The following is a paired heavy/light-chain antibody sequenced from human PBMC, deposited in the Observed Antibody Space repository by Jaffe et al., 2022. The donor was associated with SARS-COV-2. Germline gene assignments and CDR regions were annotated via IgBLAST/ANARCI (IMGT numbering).Light chain of an antibody. CDR3: SSYAGSNNVV. CDR2: DVN. J-gene: IGLJ2*01. V-gene: IGLV2-8*01. Sequence: QSALTQPPSASGSPGQSVTISCTGTSSDVGGYNSVSWYQQHPGKAPKLMIYDVNKRPSGVPDRFSGSKSGNTASLTVSGLQAEDEADYYCSSYAGSNNVVFGGGTKLTVL. CDR1: SSDVGGYNS.
Heavy chain of an antibody. V-gene: IGHV1-2*02. D-gene: IGHD6-19*01. J-gene: IGHJ4*02. CDR3: APSRGWWAFDY. Sequence: QVQLVQSGAEVKKPGASVKVSCKASGYTFTDYDIHWVRQAPGQGLEFMGSINPKGGVTKNPQRFQGRITMTRDTSISTAYMELSSLTSDDTAVYYCAPSRGWWAFDYWGQGTLVTVSS. CDR1: GYTFTDYD. CDR2: INPKGGVT.